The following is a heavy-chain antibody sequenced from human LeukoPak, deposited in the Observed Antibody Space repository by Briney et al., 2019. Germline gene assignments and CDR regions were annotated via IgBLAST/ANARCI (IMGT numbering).Heavy chain of an antibody. J-gene: IGHJ4*02. CDR1: GFNFSSYA. V-gene: IGHV3-23*01. D-gene: IGHD3-10*01. Sequence: GGSLRLSCAASGFNFSSYAMSWVRQAPGKGLEWVSAISGSGGSTYYADSVKGRFTISRDNSKNTLYLQMNSLRAEDTAVYYCAKDLEEWFGELLPFDYWGQGTLVTVSS. CDR2: ISGSGGST. CDR3: AKDLEEWFGELLPFDY.